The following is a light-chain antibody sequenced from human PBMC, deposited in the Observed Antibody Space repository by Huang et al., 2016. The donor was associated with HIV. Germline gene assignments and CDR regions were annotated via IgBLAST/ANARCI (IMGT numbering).Light chain of an antibody. CDR3: MQGTHWPPIT. CDR2: KIS. J-gene: IGKJ5*01. V-gene: IGKV2-30*01. Sequence: EVVLTQSPLSLRVTLGQPVSISCWSSQSLIYSDGNSYLSGFKQRPGQSPRRLIYKISNRDSRVPDRFSGSGSGSDFTLKISKVDAEVVAVYYCMQGTHWPPITFGQGTRLGI. CDR1: QSLIYSDGNSY.